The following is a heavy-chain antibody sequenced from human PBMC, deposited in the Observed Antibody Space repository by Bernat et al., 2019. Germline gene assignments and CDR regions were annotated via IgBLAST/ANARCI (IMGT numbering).Heavy chain of an antibody. J-gene: IGHJ4*02. Sequence: EVQLVESGGGLVKPGGSLRLSCAASGFTFSSYSMNWVRQAPGKGLEWVSSISSSSSYIYYADSVKGRFTISRDNAKNTLYLQMNSLRAEDTAVYYCAKEMPNYYDSSGYYPPGDYWGQGTLVTVSS. V-gene: IGHV3-21*04. CDR1: GFTFSSYS. CDR2: ISSSSSYI. CDR3: AKEMPNYYDSSGYYPPGDY. D-gene: IGHD3-22*01.